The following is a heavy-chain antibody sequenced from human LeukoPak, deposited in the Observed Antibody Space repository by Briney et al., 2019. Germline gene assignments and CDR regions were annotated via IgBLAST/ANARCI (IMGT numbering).Heavy chain of an antibody. CDR2: IYDSGKT. D-gene: IGHD3-16*01. CDR3: ARGGGTLDY. V-gene: IGHV4-59*02. J-gene: IGHJ4*02. CDR1: GDSVSSYY. Sequence: SETLSLTCTVSGDSVSSYYWSWIRQPPGKGLEWIGYIYDSGKTNYNASLISRVTISVDTSKNQFSLKLTSVTPADTAVYYCARGGGTLDYWGQGTLVTVSS.